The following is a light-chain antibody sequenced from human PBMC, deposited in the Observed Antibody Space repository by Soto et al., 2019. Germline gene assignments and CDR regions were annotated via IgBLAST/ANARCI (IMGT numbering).Light chain of an antibody. Sequence: DFQMTQSPSTLSASVGDRVTITCRASQNINNWVAWYQQKPGKAPKFLIYDASTLQRGVSSRFSGSGFGTEFSLTINSLQPDDSGSYYCQYTRTFGQGTKGEVK. CDR1: QNINNW. V-gene: IGKV1-5*01. CDR3: QYTRT. J-gene: IGKJ1*01. CDR2: DAS.